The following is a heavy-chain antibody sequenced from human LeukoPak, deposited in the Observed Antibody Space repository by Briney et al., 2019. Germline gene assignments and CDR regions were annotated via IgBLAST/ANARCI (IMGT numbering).Heavy chain of an antibody. J-gene: IGHJ4*02. CDR2: IASSDSTI. Sequence: GGSLRLSCAASGFTFSSYSMNWVRQAPGKGLEWVSYIASSDSTIYYADSVKGRFTISRDNAKNSLYLQMNSLRAEDTAVYYCARDRFRYDSSSYYYIFDYWGQGTLVTVSS. V-gene: IGHV3-48*01. CDR3: ARDRFRYDSSSYYYIFDY. CDR1: GFTFSSYS. D-gene: IGHD3-22*01.